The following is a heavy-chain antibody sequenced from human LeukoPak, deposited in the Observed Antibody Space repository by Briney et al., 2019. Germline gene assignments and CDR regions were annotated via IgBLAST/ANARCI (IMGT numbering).Heavy chain of an antibody. V-gene: IGHV5-51*01. Sequence: WRSWVRQPPGKGLEWMGIIYPGDSDTRYSPSFQGQVTISADKSISTAYLQWSSLKASDTAMYYCARRRLLDYYDSSGYSDAFDIWGQGTMVTVSS. CDR2: IYPGDSDT. J-gene: IGHJ3*02. CDR1: W. D-gene: IGHD3-22*01. CDR3: ARRRLLDYYDSSGYSDAFDI.